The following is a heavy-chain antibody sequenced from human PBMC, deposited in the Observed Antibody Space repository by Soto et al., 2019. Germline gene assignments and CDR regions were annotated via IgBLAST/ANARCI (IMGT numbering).Heavy chain of an antibody. CDR3: ARKAGPYCSGTSCSYGMDV. D-gene: IGHD2-2*01. CDR2: INAGNGNT. V-gene: IGHV1-3*01. J-gene: IGHJ6*02. CDR1: GYTFTSYA. Sequence: ASVKVSCKASGYTFTSYAMHWVRQAPGQRLEWMGWINAGNGNTKYSQKFQGRVTITRDTSASTAYMELSSLRSEDTAVYYCARKAGPYCSGTSCSYGMDVWGQGTTVTVSS.